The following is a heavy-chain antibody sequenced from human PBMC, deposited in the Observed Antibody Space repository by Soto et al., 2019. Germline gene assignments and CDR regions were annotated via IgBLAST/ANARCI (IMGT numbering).Heavy chain of an antibody. Sequence: EVQLVESGGGLIQSGGSLRLSCAASGFNVSTTYMAWVRQAPGKGLEWVSIIYSGGTTYYADSVKGAFTISRHNSKNTLYLKMNSLRVDDTAVYYCARDRSGDSSGYYGWDWGQGTLVPVSS. CDR1: GFNVSTTY. CDR3: ARDRSGDSSGYYGWD. D-gene: IGHD3-22*01. V-gene: IGHV3-53*01. CDR2: IYSGGTT. J-gene: IGHJ4*02.